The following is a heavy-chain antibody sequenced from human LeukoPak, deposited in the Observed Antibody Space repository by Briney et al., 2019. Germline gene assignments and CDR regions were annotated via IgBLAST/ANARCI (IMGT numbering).Heavy chain of an antibody. D-gene: IGHD5-24*01. CDR3: ARGGRDGPVDF. CDR1: VGSVRSHY. V-gene: IGHV4-59*02. Sequence: SETLSLTCIVSVGSVRSHYWNWIRQPPGKGLEWIGFMSYSGTNDYNPSLKSRVSISIDTSRNRVSLRLSSVTAADAAYYRCARGGRDGPVDFGGQGTLVTVSS. CDR2: MSYSGTN. J-gene: IGHJ4*02.